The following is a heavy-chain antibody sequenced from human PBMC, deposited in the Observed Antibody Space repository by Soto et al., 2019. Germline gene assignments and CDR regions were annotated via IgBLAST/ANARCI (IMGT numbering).Heavy chain of an antibody. CDR1: GGSFRDFY. J-gene: IGHJ6*02. V-gene: IGHV4-34*01. Sequence: QVQLQQWGAGLLRPSETLSLTCAVYGGSFRDFYWSWLRQTPERGLEWIGEINHSGGTKYNPSRESRVTISVDTSKNQFSLKVNFVTPADTAVYYCARTGGMDVWGPGATVTVSS. CDR2: INHSGGT. CDR3: ARTGGMDV.